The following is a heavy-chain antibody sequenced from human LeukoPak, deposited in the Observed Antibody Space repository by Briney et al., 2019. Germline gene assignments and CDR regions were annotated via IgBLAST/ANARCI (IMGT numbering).Heavy chain of an antibody. CDR1: GFTFSSYA. CDR2: ISGSGGST. D-gene: IGHD3-3*01. Sequence: PGGSLRLSCAASGFTFSSYAMSWVRQAPGKGLEWVSAISGSGGSTYYADSVKGRFTISRDNSKNTLYLQMNSRRAEDTAVYYCAKDLRFLEWLLSAGFGPWGQGTLVTVSS. V-gene: IGHV3-23*01. J-gene: IGHJ5*02. CDR3: AKDLRFLEWLLSAGFGP.